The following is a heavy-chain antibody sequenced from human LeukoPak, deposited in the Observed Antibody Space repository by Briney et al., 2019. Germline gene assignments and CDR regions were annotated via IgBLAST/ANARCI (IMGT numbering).Heavy chain of an antibody. Sequence: ASVKVSXKASGYTFTGYYMHWVRQAPGQGLEWMGRINPNSGGTNYAQKFQGRVTMTRDTSINTAYMEVSRLRSDDTAIYYCARDLGRDGYNYYSWGQGTLVTVSS. V-gene: IGHV1-2*06. J-gene: IGHJ4*02. D-gene: IGHD5-24*01. CDR2: INPNSGGT. CDR1: GYTFTGYY. CDR3: ARDLGRDGYNYYS.